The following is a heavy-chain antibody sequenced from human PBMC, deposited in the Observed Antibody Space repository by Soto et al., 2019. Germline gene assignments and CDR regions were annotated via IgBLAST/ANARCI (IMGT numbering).Heavy chain of an antibody. J-gene: IGHJ4*02. CDR1: GGSICAYY. CDR2: VHINWDN. V-gene: IGHV4-4*07. CDR3: AGVVRNCDGDGCYSHFEY. Sequence: QVQLQEPGPRLVKPSETLSLTCTVSGGSICAYYWTWIRQPAGEGLEWMGRVHINWDNTCNPSLKSRITLSIDASKNQFSLTLSSVTAADTAMYYCAGVVRNCDGDGCYSHFEYWGQGIQVAFSS. D-gene: IGHD2-21*01.